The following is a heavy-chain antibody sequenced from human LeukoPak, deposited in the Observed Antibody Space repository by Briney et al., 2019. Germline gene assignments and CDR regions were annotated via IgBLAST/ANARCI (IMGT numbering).Heavy chain of an antibody. CDR3: AKGITTVVAHRPSDY. D-gene: IGHD4-23*01. V-gene: IGHV3-23*01. CDR2: ISGSGGST. J-gene: IGHJ4*02. Sequence: GGSLRLSCAASGFTFSSYGMSWVRQAPGKGRECVSAISGSGGSTYYADSVKGRFTISRDNSKNTLYLQMNSLRAADTAVYYCAKGITTVVAHRPSDYWGQGTLVTVSS. CDR1: GFTFSSYG.